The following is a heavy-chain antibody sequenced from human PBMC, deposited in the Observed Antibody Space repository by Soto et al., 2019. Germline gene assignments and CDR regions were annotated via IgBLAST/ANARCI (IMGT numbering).Heavy chain of an antibody. D-gene: IGHD1-26*01. CDR1: GFTFSSYG. CDR2: ISYDGSNK. J-gene: IGHJ4*02. CDR3: AKDGGSDDLAIAFDY. V-gene: IGHV3-30*18. Sequence: QVQLVESGGGVVQPGRSLRLSCAASGFTFSSYGMHWVRQAPGKGLEWVAVISYDGSNKYYADSVKGRFTISRDNSKITLYLQRNSLRAEDTAVYYWAKDGGSDDLAIAFDYWGQGTLVTVSS.